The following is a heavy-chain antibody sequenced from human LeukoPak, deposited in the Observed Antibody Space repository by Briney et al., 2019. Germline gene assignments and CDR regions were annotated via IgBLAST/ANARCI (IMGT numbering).Heavy chain of an antibody. J-gene: IGHJ6*02. V-gene: IGHV3-7*01. CDR2: IKQDGSEK. CDR1: GFTFSSYA. Sequence: GGSLRLSCAASGFTFSSYAMHWVRQAPGKGLEWVANIKQDGSEKYYVDSVKGRFTISRDNAKNSLYLQMNSLRAEDTAVYYCARETYYYGMDVWGQGTTVAVSS. CDR3: ARETYYYGMDV.